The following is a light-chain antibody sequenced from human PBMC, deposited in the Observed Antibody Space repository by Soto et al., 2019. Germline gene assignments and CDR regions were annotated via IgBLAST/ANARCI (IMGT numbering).Light chain of an antibody. CDR1: SSNIGSNF. Sequence: QSLLTQPPSASGAPGQTVIISCSGSSSNIGSNFVFWYSQLPGAAPTLLIYRNTQRPSGVPDRFSGSKSGTSASLAFSGLRSEDEAHYYCAAWDDSLNGELFGGGTKLTVL. V-gene: IGLV1-47*01. CDR3: AAWDDSLNGEL. CDR2: RNT. J-gene: IGLJ2*01.